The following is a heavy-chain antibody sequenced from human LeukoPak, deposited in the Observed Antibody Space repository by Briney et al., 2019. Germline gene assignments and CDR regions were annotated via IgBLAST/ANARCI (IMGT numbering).Heavy chain of an antibody. CDR3: ARDLLVREGYFDY. D-gene: IGHD3-10*01. CDR2: ISYDGSNK. Sequence: GGSLRLSCAASGFTFSSYALHWVRQAPGKGLEWVAVISYDGSNKYYADSVKGRFTISRDNSKNTLYLQVNSLRAEDTAEYYCARDLLVREGYFDYWGQGTLVTVSS. V-gene: IGHV3-30-3*01. J-gene: IGHJ4*02. CDR1: GFTFSSYA.